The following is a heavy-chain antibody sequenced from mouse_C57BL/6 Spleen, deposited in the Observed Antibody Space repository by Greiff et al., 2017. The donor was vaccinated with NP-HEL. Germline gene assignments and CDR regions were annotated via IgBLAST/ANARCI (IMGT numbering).Heavy chain of an antibody. V-gene: IGHV1-26*01. CDR1: GYTFTDYY. D-gene: IGHD3-2*02. CDR2: INPNNGGT. Sequence: EVQLQQSGPELVKPGASVKISCKASGYTFTDYYMNWVKQSHGKSLEWIGDINPNNGGTIYNQKFKGKATLTVDKYSSTAYMELRSLTSEDYAVYYCARQLRLKDCAMDYWGQGTSVTVSS. CDR3: ARQLRLKDCAMDY. J-gene: IGHJ4*01.